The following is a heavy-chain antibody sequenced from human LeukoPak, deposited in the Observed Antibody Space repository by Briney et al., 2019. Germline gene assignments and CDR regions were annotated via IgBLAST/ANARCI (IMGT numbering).Heavy chain of an antibody. CDR2: IYYSGST. CDR3: ASRASGDSSGYFLIFDY. V-gene: IGHV4-39*01. CDR1: GGSISSYY. J-gene: IGHJ4*02. D-gene: IGHD3-22*01. Sequence: SETLSLTCTVSGGSISSYYWGWIRQPPGKGLEWIGSIYYSGSTYYNPSLKSRVTISVDTSKNQFSLKLSSVTAADTAVYYCASRASGDSSGYFLIFDYWGQGTLVTVSS.